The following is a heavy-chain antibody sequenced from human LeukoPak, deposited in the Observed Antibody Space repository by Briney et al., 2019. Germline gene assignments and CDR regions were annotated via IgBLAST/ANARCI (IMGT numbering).Heavy chain of an antibody. Sequence: GGSLRLSCAASGFTFDDYGMSWVRQAPGKGLEWVSGINWNGGSTGYADSVKGRFTISRDNAKNSLYLQMNSLRAEDTALYHCARALRSSSWYSDDAFDIWGQGTMVTVSS. CDR3: ARALRSSSWYSDDAFDI. J-gene: IGHJ3*02. D-gene: IGHD6-13*01. CDR1: GFTFDDYG. V-gene: IGHV3-20*01. CDR2: INWNGGST.